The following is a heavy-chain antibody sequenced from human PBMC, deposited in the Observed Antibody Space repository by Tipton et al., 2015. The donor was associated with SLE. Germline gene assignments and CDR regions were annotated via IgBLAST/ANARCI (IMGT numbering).Heavy chain of an antibody. V-gene: IGHV4-61*05. CDR2: IYYSGST. D-gene: IGHD3-3*01. CDR3: ARGILEWSDY. CDR1: GGSISTTGYF. J-gene: IGHJ4*02. Sequence: TLSLTCTVSGGSISTTGYFWNWIRQPAGKGLEWIGYIYYSGSTNYNPSLRSRVTISVDMSKNQFSLKLSSVTAADTAVYYCARGILEWSDYWGQGTLVTVSS.